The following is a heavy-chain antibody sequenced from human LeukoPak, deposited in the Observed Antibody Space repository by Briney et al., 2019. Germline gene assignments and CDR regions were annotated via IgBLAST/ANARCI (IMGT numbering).Heavy chain of an antibody. CDR1: GFTFSSYA. CDR2: ISYDGSNK. V-gene: IGHV3-30-3*01. Sequence: GGSLRLSCAASGFTFSSYAMHWVRQAPGKGLEWVAVISYDGSNKYYADSVKGRFTISRDNSKNTLYLQVNSLRAEDTAVYYCGRDRAVAGIRDFDYWGQGTLVTVSS. CDR3: GRDRAVAGIRDFDY. J-gene: IGHJ4*02. D-gene: IGHD6-19*01.